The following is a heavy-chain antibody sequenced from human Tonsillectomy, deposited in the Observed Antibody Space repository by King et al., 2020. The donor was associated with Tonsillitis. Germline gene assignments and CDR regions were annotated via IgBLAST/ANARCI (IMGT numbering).Heavy chain of an antibody. V-gene: IGHV1-58*03. Sequence: QLVQSGPEVKKPGTSVKVSCKASGFTFTRSAVQWVRQARGQRLEGIGWIVVGSGNTNYAQKFQERVTITRDMSTSTAYMELSSLRSEDTAVYYCAAGDQEGYYGMDVWGQGTTVTVSS. CDR3: AAGDQEGYYGMDV. CDR1: GFTFTRSA. J-gene: IGHJ6*02. CDR2: IVVGSGNT.